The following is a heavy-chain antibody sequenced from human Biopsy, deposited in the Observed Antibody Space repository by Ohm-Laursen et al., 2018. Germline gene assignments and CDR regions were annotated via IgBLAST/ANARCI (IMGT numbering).Heavy chain of an antibody. V-gene: IGHV3-74*01. Sequence: GSLRLSCTASDFIFSRFWMYWVRQAPGKGLVWVSRINTDGSSTNYADAVKGRFTISRDNAKNTVFLQMNSLRAEDTAVYYCVKERFNYTPVGGYGMDVWGQGTTVTVSS. D-gene: IGHD3-16*01. J-gene: IGHJ6*02. CDR3: VKERFNYTPVGGYGMDV. CDR2: INTDGSST. CDR1: DFIFSRFW.